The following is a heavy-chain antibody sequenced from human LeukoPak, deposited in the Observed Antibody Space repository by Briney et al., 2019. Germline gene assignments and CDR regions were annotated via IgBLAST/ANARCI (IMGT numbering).Heavy chain of an antibody. V-gene: IGHV1-2*06. J-gene: IGHJ4*02. Sequence: ASVKVSCEASGYTFNGYYIQWVRQVPGQGLEWMGRINPNSGGTTYAQKFQGRVTMTRDTSISTAYMELNGLKSDDTAVYFCARGGIVGASDYWGQGTLLTVSS. CDR1: GYTFNGYY. CDR3: ARGGIVGASDY. CDR2: INPNSGGT. D-gene: IGHD1-26*01.